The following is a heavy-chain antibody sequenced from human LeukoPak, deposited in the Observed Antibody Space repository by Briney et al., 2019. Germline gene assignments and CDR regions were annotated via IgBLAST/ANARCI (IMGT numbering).Heavy chain of an antibody. Sequence: GSLRPSCAASGFTSSSYAMHWVRQPPGEGVEYVSAISINGSSTYYANAVKGRFNISRDNSKNTLYLQMGSLRAEDMAVYYCARVGNRYCSSTSCYSETWGQGTLVTVSS. V-gene: IGHV3-64*01. D-gene: IGHD2-2*01. CDR2: ISINGSST. J-gene: IGHJ5*02. CDR1: GFTSSSYA. CDR3: ARVGNRYCSSTSCYSET.